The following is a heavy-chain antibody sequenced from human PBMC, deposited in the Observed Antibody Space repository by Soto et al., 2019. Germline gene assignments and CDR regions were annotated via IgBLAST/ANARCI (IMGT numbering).Heavy chain of an antibody. V-gene: IGHV1-69*02. D-gene: IGHD6-19*01. CDR3: ARVEAVSAVAGTFYYYGMD. Sequence: AVKVTCKASGGAFSSYTISWVRQAPGQGLEWMGRIIPILGIANYAQKFQGRVTITADKSTSTAYMELSSLRSEDTAVYYCARVEAVSAVAGTFYYYGMD. CDR2: IIPILGIA. CDR1: GGAFSSYT. J-gene: IGHJ6*01.